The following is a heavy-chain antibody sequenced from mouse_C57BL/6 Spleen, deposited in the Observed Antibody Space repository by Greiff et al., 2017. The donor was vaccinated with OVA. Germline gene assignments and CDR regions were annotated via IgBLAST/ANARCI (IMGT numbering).Heavy chain of an antibody. CDR1: GFTFSDYY. J-gene: IGHJ4*01. D-gene: IGHD1-1*01. Sequence: EVKLMESGGGLVQPGGSLKLSCAASGFTFSDYYMYWVRQTPEKRLEWVAYISNGGGSTYYPDTVKGRFTISRDNAKNTLYLQMSRLKSEDTAMYYCARRGGVLGAMDYWGQGTSVTVSS. CDR3: ARRGGVLGAMDY. V-gene: IGHV5-12*01. CDR2: ISNGGGST.